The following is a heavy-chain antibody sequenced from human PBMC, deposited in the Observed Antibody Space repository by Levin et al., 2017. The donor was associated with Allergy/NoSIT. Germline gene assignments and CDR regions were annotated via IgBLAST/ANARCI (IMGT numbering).Heavy chain of an antibody. J-gene: IGHJ3*02. CDR3: ARGITMIRGDDAFDI. CDR1: GFTFNAYTYS. CDR2: ISSGSSTI. Sequence: GGSLRLSCAASGFTFNAYTYSMNWVRQAPGKGLEWVSYISSGSSTIFYADSVKGRFTISRDNAKSSLYLQMNSLRAEDTAVYYCARGITMIRGDDAFDIWGQGTVVTVSS. V-gene: IGHV3-48*04. D-gene: IGHD3-10*01.